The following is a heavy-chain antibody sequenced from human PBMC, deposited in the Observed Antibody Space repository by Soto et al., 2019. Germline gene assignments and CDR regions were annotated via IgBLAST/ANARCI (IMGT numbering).Heavy chain of an antibody. V-gene: IGHV1-18*01. CDR1: GYTFTRYG. J-gene: IGHJ6*02. CDR2: ISGYNGDT. D-gene: IGHD2-8*01. Sequence: QGKLVQSGAEVKKPGASVKVSCKASGYTFTRYGISWVRQAPGQGLEWMGWISGYNGDTNYAQKFQGRVTMTVDTSTTTAFMELPSLTSDDRAVYYCAKNGQPPYYYYGMDVWGQGTTVTVSS. CDR3: AKNGQPPYYYYGMDV.